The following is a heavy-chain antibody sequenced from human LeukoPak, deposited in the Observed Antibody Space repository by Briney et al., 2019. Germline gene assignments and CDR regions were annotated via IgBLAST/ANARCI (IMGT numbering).Heavy chain of an antibody. J-gene: IGHJ4*02. V-gene: IGHV4-59*08. CDR2: IYYSGST. CDR1: GGSISSYY. Sequence: SETLSLTCTVSGGSISSYYWSWIRQPPGKGLEWIGYIYYSGSTNYNPSLKSRVTISVDTSKNQFSLKLSSVTAADTAVYYCARSHYYGSGSDIDYWGQGTLVTVSS. CDR3: ARSHYYGSGSDIDY. D-gene: IGHD3-10*01.